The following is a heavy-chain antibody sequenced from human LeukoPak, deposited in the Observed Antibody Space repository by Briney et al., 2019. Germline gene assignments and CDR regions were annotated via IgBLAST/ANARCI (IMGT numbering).Heavy chain of an antibody. D-gene: IGHD5-12*01. CDR2: IGRSGSPT. J-gene: IGHJ3*01. V-gene: IGHV3-23*05. CDR3: AKVDPSVLGAFVV. CDR1: EITFSNYA. Sequence: GGSLRLSCAASEITFSNYATSWVRQAPGKGLEWVAAIGRSGSPTYYADSVKGRFTISRDTSKNTLFLEMNSLRAEDTAVYYCAKVDPSVLGAFVVWGQGTMVTVSS.